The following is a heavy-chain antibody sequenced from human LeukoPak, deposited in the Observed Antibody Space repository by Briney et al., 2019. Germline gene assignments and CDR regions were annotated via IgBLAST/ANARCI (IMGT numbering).Heavy chain of an antibody. CDR1: GFTFSNYW. D-gene: IGHD4-17*01. J-gene: IGHJ4*02. V-gene: IGHV3-74*01. CDR3: ARDPFYGDADFDY. Sequence: PGGSLRLSCAASGFTFSNYWRHWVRQAPGKGLVWVSRIKSDGSSTTYADSVKGRFTISRDNAKNMVYLQMNSLRAEDTAVYYCARDPFYGDADFDYWGQGTLVTVSS. CDR2: IKSDGSST.